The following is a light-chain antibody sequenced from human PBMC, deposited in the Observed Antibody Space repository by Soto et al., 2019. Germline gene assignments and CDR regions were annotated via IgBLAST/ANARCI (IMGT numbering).Light chain of an antibody. CDR2: AAS. J-gene: IGKJ4*01. Sequence: DIQLTQSPSFLSASVGDRVTITCRASQGISSFLAWYQQKPGKAPKLLIYAASTLQSGVPSRFSGSGSGTEFTLTISSLQPEDFATYYCQHLNSYPLSFGGGTKVEIQ. CDR3: QHLNSYPLS. V-gene: IGKV1-9*01. CDR1: QGISSF.